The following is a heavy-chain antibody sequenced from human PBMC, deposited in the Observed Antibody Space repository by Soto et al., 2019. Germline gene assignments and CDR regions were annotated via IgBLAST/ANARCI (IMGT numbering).Heavy chain of an antibody. CDR2: ISHDGSKK. CDR1: GFIFSDYY. D-gene: IGHD3-9*01. CDR3: ARSSYDDVLTGWSMDV. Sequence: QVQLVESGGGVVQPGRSLRLSCAASGFIFSDYYMHWVRQAPGKGLEWVAVISHDGSKKYYPDSVKGRFAISRDNSKNSLDLQMNSLRPDDTAVNYCARSSYDDVLTGWSMDVWGQGTMVTVSS. J-gene: IGHJ6*02. V-gene: IGHV3-30*09.